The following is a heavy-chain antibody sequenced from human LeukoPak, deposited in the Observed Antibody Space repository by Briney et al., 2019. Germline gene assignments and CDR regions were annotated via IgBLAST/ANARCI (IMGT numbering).Heavy chain of an antibody. CDR1: GYTLSELS. V-gene: IGHV1-24*01. CDR3: ATRTRYYGMDV. J-gene: IGHJ6*02. CDR2: FDPEDGET. Sequence: ASVKVSCKVSGYTLSELSMHWLRQAPGKGLEWMGGFDPEDGETIYAQKFQGRVTMTEDTSTDTAYMELSSLRSEDTAVYYCATRTRYYGMDVWGQGTTVTVSS.